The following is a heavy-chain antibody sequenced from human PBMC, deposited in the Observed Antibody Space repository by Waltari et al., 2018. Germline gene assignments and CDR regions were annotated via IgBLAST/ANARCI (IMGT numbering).Heavy chain of an antibody. D-gene: IGHD3-22*01. CDR2: IYHMRAT. V-gene: IGHV4-38-2*01. CDR1: GYSISSGYY. Sequence: VQLQESGPGLVKPSETLSLTCAVSGYSISSGYYWGWIRQPPGRGLEWIGSIYHMRATYYSPALKSRITIPVDTSNNQFSLKLSSVTAADTAVYYCARHAHYYDSSGYYYGIDYWGQGTLVTVSP. CDR3: ARHAHYYDSSGYYYGIDY. J-gene: IGHJ4*02.